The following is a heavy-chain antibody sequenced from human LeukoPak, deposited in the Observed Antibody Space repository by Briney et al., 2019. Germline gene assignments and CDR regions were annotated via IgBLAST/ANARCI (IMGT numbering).Heavy chain of an antibody. Sequence: GGSLRLSCTASGLTFSTSGFNWVRQAPGKGLEWVASIGPTGSDRYHADSIKGRFTISRDNAKNSLYLQMNSLRAEDTAVYYCARGPDYWGQGTLVTVSS. CDR3: ARGPDY. CDR2: IGPTGSDR. CDR1: GLTFSTSG. V-gene: IGHV3-21*01. J-gene: IGHJ4*02.